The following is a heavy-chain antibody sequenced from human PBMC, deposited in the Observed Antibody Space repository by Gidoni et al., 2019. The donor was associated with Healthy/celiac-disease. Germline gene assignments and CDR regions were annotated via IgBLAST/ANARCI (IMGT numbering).Heavy chain of an antibody. Sequence: EVQLVESGGGLVKPGGSLRLSCAASGFTLSNAWMHWVRQAPGKGLEWVGRIKSKTDGGTTDYAAPVKGRFTISRDDSKNTLYLQMNSLKTEDTAVYYCTTAPYYYDSSGYYSGTFDYWGQGTLVTVSS. J-gene: IGHJ4*02. V-gene: IGHV3-15*07. D-gene: IGHD3-22*01. CDR1: GFTLSNAW. CDR2: IKSKTDGGTT. CDR3: TTAPYYYDSSGYYSGTFDY.